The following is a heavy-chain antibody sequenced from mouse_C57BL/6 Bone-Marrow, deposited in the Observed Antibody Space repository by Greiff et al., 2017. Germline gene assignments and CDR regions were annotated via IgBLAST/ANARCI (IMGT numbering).Heavy chain of an antibody. CDR2: IDPENGDT. J-gene: IGHJ2*01. CDR1: GFNITDDY. CDR3: TLITTVVATDD. Sequence: EVQLQQSGAELVRPGASVKLSCTASGFNITDDYMHWVKQRPEQGLEWIGWIDPENGDTEYASKFQGKATITADTSSNTAYLPLISLTSEDTAVYYCTLITTVVATDDWGQGTTLTVSS. D-gene: IGHD1-1*01. V-gene: IGHV14-4*01.